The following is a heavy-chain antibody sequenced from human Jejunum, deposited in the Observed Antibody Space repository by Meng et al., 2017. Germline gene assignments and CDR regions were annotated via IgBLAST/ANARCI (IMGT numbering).Heavy chain of an antibody. CDR3: ARVGGTGTRNFAY. V-gene: IGHV3-30*04. CDR2: ISYEGGNI. CDR1: GFLFSSYA. D-gene: IGHD3-10*01. J-gene: IGHJ4*02. Sequence: GGSLRLSCAASGFLFSSYAMHWVRQAPGKGLEWLAFISYEGGNIYYADAVKGRFTISRDNSKNTLYLQMKSLRTEDTAVYFCARVGGTGTRNFAYWGQGKPVNGAS.